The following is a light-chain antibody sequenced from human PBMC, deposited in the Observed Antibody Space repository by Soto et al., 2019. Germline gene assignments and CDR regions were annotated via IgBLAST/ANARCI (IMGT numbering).Light chain of an antibody. Sequence: DIQMTQSPSTLSASVGDRVTITCRASQTISNWLAWYQQKPGKAPKVLIYDASTLDGGVPSRFSGSGSGTDFTLTISSLQPEDFATYYCLQDYNYPLTFGGGTKGDIK. CDR1: QTISNW. V-gene: IGKV1-5*01. CDR3: LQDYNYPLT. CDR2: DAS. J-gene: IGKJ4*01.